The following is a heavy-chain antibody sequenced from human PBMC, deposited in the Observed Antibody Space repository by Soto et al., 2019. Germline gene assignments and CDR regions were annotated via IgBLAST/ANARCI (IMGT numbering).Heavy chain of an antibody. CDR1: GYTFTNPD. J-gene: IGHJ2*01. Sequence: ASVKVSCKASGYTFTNPDINWVRQATGQGLEWMGWMNPNSGNTGYAHKFQGRVTMTRNTSIGTAYMELSSLTSEDTAVYYCARVRDVTVTTSLWYFDLWGRGTLVTVSS. V-gene: IGHV1-8*02. CDR3: ARVRDVTVTTSLWYFDL. CDR2: MNPNSGNT. D-gene: IGHD4-4*01.